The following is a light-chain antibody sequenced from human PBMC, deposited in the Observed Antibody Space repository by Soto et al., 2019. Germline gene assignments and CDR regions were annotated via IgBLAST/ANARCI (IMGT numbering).Light chain of an antibody. CDR2: DDN. CDR1: SSNIGNNH. J-gene: IGLJ3*02. CDR3: GTWDSGLNIV. V-gene: IGLV1-51*01. Sequence: QSVLTQPPSGSAAPGQKVTISCSGSSSNIGNNHVSWYQQLPGTAPKLLIYDDNRRPSGIPDRFSGARSGTSATLDITGRQTGDEADYYCGTWDSGLNIVFGGGTKLTVL.